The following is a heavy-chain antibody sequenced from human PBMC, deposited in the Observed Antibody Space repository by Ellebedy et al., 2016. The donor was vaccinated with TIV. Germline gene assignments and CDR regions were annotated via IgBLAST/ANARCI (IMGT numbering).Heavy chain of an antibody. J-gene: IGHJ6*03. Sequence: ASVKVSCKASGYSFTGYPMNWVRQAPGQGLEWLGWINMNTGNPTYAQGFTGRFDFSLDTSASTAYLQISGLKAEDTAVYYCARDSRYNWNDWDYYHMDVWGKGTTVTVSS. CDR1: GYSFTGYP. CDR3: ARDSRYNWNDWDYYHMDV. D-gene: IGHD1-1*01. V-gene: IGHV7-4-1*02. CDR2: INMNTGNP.